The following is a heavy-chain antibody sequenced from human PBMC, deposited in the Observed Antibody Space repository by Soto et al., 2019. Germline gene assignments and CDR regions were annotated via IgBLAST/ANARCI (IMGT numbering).Heavy chain of an antibody. D-gene: IGHD3-10*01. CDR2: INPNSGGT. CDR1: GYTFTGYY. J-gene: IGHJ4*02. V-gene: IGHV1-2*02. Sequence: QVQLVQSGAEVKKPGASVKVSCKASGYTFTGYYMHWVRQAPGQGLEWMGWINPNSGGTNYAQKFQGRVTMTRDTSISTAYMELSMLRSDDTAVYYCARATGLKRFGDGYNPDFDYWGQGTLVTVSS. CDR3: ARATGLKRFGDGYNPDFDY.